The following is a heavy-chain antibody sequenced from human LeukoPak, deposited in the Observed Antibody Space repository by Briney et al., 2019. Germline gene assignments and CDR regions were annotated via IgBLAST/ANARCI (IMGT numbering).Heavy chain of an antibody. Sequence: KPSATLSLTCTVSGGSISSFYWTWIRQPAGRGLEWIGHIYTSGTTNYNPSLKSRVTMSVDTSKNQFSLSLNSVTAADTAVYYCARGGLGRELLWGQGTLVTVSS. CDR3: ARGGLGRELL. V-gene: IGHV4-4*07. CDR1: GGSISSFY. D-gene: IGHD1-7*01. CDR2: IYTSGTT. J-gene: IGHJ4*02.